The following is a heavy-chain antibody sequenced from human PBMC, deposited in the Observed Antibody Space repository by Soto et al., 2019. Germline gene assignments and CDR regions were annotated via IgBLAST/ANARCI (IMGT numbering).Heavy chain of an antibody. CDR3: ARDVYSSSSGGYNWFDP. J-gene: IGHJ5*02. CDR1: GYTFTSYG. Sequence: GASVKVSCKASGYTFTSYGISRVRQAPGQGLEWMGWISAYNGNTNYAQKLQGRVTMTTDTSTSTAYMELRSLRSDDTAVYYCARDVYSSSSGGYNWFDPWGQGTLVTVSS. V-gene: IGHV1-18*01. CDR2: ISAYNGNT. D-gene: IGHD6-6*01.